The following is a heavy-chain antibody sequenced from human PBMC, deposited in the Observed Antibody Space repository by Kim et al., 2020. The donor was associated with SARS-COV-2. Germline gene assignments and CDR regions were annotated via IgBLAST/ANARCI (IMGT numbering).Heavy chain of an antibody. CDR3: AREHNVDSAMSV. D-gene: IGHD5-18*01. Sequence: SETLSLTCVVSGDSISSYYWNWIRQSAGKGLEWIGRIYPSGSTNYNPSLKSRVTLSVDTSKNQFSLKLRSVTAADTAVYFCAREHNVDSAMSVWGQGTPVTVSS. V-gene: IGHV4-4*07. J-gene: IGHJ6*02. CDR2: IYPSGST. CDR1: GDSISSYY.